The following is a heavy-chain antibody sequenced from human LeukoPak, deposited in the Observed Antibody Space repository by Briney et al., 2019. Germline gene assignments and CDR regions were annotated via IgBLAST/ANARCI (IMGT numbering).Heavy chain of an antibody. CDR1: GFXFSAFA. CDR3: ARGTTDIVAEISDAFDI. CDR2: ISYDASNK. V-gene: IGHV3-30-3*01. J-gene: IGHJ3*02. D-gene: IGHD5-12*01. Sequence: GGSLRLSCAASGFXFSAFAIHWARQAPGKGLEWVAPISYDASNKYYAVSVRGRFTISRDNSRNTLFLQMNSLRADDTAVYYCARGTTDIVAEISDAFDIWGQGTVVTVSS.